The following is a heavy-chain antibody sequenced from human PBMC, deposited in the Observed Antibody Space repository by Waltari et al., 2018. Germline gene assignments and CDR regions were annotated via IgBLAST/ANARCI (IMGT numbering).Heavy chain of an antibody. J-gene: IGHJ3*02. CDR3: ARDQASYDSSGYYPPFGAFDI. D-gene: IGHD3-22*01. V-gene: IGHV3-48*01. Sequence: EVQLVESGGGLVQPGGSLRLSCAASGFTFSSYSMNWVRQAPGKGLEGVSYISSSSSTIYYADSVKGRFTISRDNAKNSLYLQMNSLRAEDTAVYYCARDQASYDSSGYYPPFGAFDIWGQGTMVTVSS. CDR2: ISSSSSTI. CDR1: GFTFSSYS.